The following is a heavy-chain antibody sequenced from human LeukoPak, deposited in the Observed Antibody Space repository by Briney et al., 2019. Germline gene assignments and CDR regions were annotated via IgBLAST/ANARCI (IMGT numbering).Heavy chain of an antibody. V-gene: IGHV2-70*01. J-gene: IGHJ4*02. D-gene: IGHD3-22*01. Sequence: SGPTLVNPTQTLTLTYTFSGFSLSTSGMCVSWIRQPPGKALEWLALIDWDDDKYYSTSLKTRLTISKDTSKNQVVLTMTNMDPVDTATYYCARILSDDSSGYYYSDYWGQGTLVTVSS. CDR3: ARILSDDSSGYYYSDY. CDR1: GFSLSTSGMC. CDR2: IDWDDDK.